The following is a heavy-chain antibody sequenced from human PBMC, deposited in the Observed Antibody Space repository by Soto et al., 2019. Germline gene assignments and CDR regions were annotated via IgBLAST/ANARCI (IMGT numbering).Heavy chain of an antibody. D-gene: IGHD4-17*01. V-gene: IGHV1-18*01. CDR1: GYTFTSYG. CDR2: ISAYNGNT. Sequence: ASVKVSCKASGYTFTSYGISWVRQAPGQGLEWMGWISAYNGNTNYAQKLQGRVTMTTDTSTSTAYMELRSLRSDDTAVYYCARERGGREMTTVTPFDYWGQGTLVTVSS. CDR3: ARERGGREMTTVTPFDY. J-gene: IGHJ4*02.